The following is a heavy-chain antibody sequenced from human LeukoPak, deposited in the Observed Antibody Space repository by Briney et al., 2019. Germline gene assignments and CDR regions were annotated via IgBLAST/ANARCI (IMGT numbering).Heavy chain of an antibody. Sequence: SQTLSLTCTVSGGSITSGDYYWSWIRQPPGKGLEWIGYIYYSGSTNYNPSLMSRVTISVDTSKNQFSLKLSSVTAADTAVYYCARRSGYDGWDYFDYWGQGTLVTVSS. V-gene: IGHV4-61*08. D-gene: IGHD5-12*01. J-gene: IGHJ4*02. CDR2: IYYSGST. CDR3: ARRSGYDGWDYFDY. CDR1: GGSITSGDYY.